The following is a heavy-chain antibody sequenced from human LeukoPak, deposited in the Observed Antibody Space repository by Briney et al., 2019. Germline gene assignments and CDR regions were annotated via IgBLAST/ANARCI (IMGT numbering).Heavy chain of an antibody. D-gene: IGHD3-22*01. V-gene: IGHV3-30*02. CDR3: AKDESVSSGSFDY. Sequence: GGSLRLSWAASGFTFSSCGMHWVRQPPGKGLEWVSFITYDGSNKRYIDSVKGRFTISRDNSKNTLSLQMNNLRVEDTGVYYCAKDESVSSGSFDYWGQGTLVAVSS. CDR2: ITYDGSNK. J-gene: IGHJ4*02. CDR1: GFTFSSCG.